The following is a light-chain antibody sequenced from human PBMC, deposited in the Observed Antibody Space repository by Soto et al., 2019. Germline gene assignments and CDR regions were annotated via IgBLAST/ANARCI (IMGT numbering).Light chain of an antibody. V-gene: IGLV2-14*01. Sequence: QSVLTQPASVSGSPGQSITISCTGTSTDVGGYKYVSWYQQHPGNAPKLMIYDVSYRTSGISNRFSGSKSGNTASLTISGLEAEDEADYYCSSYTSTDTVVFGGGTKLTVL. CDR3: SSYTSTDTVV. J-gene: IGLJ2*01. CDR2: DVS. CDR1: STDVGGYKY.